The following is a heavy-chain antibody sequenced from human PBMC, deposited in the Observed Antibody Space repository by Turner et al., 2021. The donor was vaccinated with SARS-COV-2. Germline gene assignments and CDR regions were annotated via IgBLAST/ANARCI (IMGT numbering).Heavy chain of an antibody. D-gene: IGHD3-22*01. CDR1: GGTFSGYT. J-gene: IGHJ3*02. Sequence: QVQLVQSGAEVKKPGSSVKVSCKASGGTFSGYTISWVRQAPGQGLEWMGRIIPILGIPNYAQKFQGRVTITADKSTSTAYMELSSLRSEDTAVYYCARDLPYYYDSSGLTSDAFDIWGQGTMVTVSS. CDR3: ARDLPYYYDSSGLTSDAFDI. V-gene: IGHV1-69*08. CDR2: IIPILGIP.